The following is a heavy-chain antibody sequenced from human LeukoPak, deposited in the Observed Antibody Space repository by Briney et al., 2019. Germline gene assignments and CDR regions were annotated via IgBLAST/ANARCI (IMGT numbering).Heavy chain of an antibody. CDR3: AISSRTYYYGSGSPLFDY. V-gene: IGHV4-34*01. Sequence: SETLSLTCAVYDGSFSGYYWSWIRQPPGKGLEWIGEINHSGSTNYNPSLKSRVTISVDTSKNQFSLKLSSVTAADTAVYYCAISSRTYYYGSGSPLFDYWGQGTLVTVSS. J-gene: IGHJ4*02. CDR2: INHSGST. CDR1: DGSFSGYY. D-gene: IGHD3-10*01.